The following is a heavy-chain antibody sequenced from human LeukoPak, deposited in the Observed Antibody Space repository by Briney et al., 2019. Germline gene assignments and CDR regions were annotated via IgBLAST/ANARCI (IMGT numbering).Heavy chain of an antibody. CDR2: IKSKTDGGTT. D-gene: IGHD5-24*01. CDR3: TTALNYHFDY. V-gene: IGHV3-15*01. CDR1: GVTFSNAW. Sequence: GWSLILSCAASGVTFSNAWMSWGRRAPGKGGVGCGRIKSKTDGGTTDYAAPVKGRITISRYDSKNTLYLQMNSLKTADTAVYYCTTALNYHFDYWGQGTLVTVSS. J-gene: IGHJ4*02.